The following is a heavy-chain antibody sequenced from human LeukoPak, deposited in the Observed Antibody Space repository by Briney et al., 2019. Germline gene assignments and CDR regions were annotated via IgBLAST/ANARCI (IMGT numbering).Heavy chain of an antibody. V-gene: IGHV5-51*01. J-gene: IGHJ6*03. CDR3: ARLSAVAGLENYYYYYYMDV. Sequence: GESLKISCKGSGYSFTSYWIGWVRQMPGKGLGWMGIIYPGDSDTRYSPAFQGQVTISADKSISTAYLQWSSLKASDTAMYYCARLSAVAGLENYYYYYYMDVWGKGTTVTVSS. D-gene: IGHD6-19*01. CDR1: GYSFTSYW. CDR2: IYPGDSDT.